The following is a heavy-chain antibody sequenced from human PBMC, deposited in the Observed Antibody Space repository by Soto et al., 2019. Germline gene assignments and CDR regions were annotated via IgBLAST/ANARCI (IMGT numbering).Heavy chain of an antibody. Sequence: SQTLSLTCTVSGGSISSSSYYWGWIRQPPGKGLEWIGSIYYSGSTYYNPSLKSRVTISVDTSKNQFSLKLCSVTAADTAVYYCARHVRSGYCGGDCYSDWFDPWGQGTLVTVSS. J-gene: IGHJ5*02. V-gene: IGHV4-39*01. CDR1: GGSISSSSYY. D-gene: IGHD2-21*02. CDR3: ARHVRSGYCGGDCYSDWFDP. CDR2: IYYSGST.